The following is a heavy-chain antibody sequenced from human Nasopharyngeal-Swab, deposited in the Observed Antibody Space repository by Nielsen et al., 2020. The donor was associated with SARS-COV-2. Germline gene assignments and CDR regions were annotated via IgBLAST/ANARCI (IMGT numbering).Heavy chain of an antibody. Sequence: RQAPGKGLEWIGEINHSGSTSYNPSLKSRVTISVDTSKNQFSLKLSSVTAADTAVYYCARGLGKQITIFEVVIAYNWFDPWGQGTLVTVSS. CDR3: ARGLGKQITIFEVVIAYNWFDP. CDR2: INHSGST. J-gene: IGHJ5*02. D-gene: IGHD3-3*01. V-gene: IGHV4-34*01.